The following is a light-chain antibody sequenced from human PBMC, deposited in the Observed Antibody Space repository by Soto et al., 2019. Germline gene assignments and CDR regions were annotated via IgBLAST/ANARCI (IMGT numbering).Light chain of an antibody. V-gene: IGLV2-11*01. CDR3: CSYAGSYNLGV. CDR2: DVT. J-gene: IGLJ3*02. Sequence: QSALTQPRSVSGSPGQSVTISCTGTSSDVGGYDFVSWYQQHPGKAPKLMIHDVTKRPSGVPDRFSGSKSGNSASLTISGLQAEDEADYYCCSYAGSYNLGVFGAGTKLTVL. CDR1: SSDVGGYDF.